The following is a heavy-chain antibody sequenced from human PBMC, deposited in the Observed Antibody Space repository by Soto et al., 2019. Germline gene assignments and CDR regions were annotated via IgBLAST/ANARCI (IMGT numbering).Heavy chain of an antibody. J-gene: IGHJ5*02. CDR1: GGSISSRSYY. Sequence: QLQLQESGPGLVKPSETLSLTCTVSGGSISSRSYYWGWIRQPPGKGLEWIASIHYSGSTYYNPSLKRRVTISVDTSKNQFSLKLSSVTAADTTVYYCARHFTGYSSSWQYNWFDPWGQGTLVTVSS. CDR2: IHYSGST. D-gene: IGHD6-13*01. CDR3: ARHFTGYSSSWQYNWFDP. V-gene: IGHV4-39*01.